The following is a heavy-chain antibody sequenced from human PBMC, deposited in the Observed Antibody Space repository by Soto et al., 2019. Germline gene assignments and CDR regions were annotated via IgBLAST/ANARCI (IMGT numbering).Heavy chain of an antibody. CDR2: IYYSGST. V-gene: IGHV4-39*01. CDR3: ARRLYYDSSGFEGGGMDV. CDR1: CGSISSSSYY. D-gene: IGHD3-22*01. Sequence: SETLSLTCTVSCGSISSSSYYWGWIRQPPGKGLEWIGSIYYSGSTYYNPALKSRVTISVDTSKNQFSLKLSSVTAADTAVYYCARRLYYDSSGFEGGGMDVWGQGTTVT. J-gene: IGHJ6*02.